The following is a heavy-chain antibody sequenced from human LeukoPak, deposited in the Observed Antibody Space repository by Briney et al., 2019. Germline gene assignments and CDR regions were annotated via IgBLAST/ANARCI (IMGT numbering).Heavy chain of an antibody. Sequence: GESLKISCKGSGYSFTSYWISWVRQMHAKYLEWMGRIDPSDSYTNYSPSFQGHVTISADKSISTAYLQWSSLKASDTFFFKQKTAYEILTGSFDYWGQGTLVTVSS. CDR2: IDPSDSYT. CDR3: KTAYEILTGSFDY. CDR1: GYSFTSYW. D-gene: IGHD3-9*01. V-gene: IGHV5-10-1*01. J-gene: IGHJ4*02.